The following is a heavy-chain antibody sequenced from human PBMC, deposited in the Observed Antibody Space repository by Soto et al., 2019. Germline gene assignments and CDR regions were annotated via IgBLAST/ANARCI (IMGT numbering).Heavy chain of an antibody. Sequence: GGSLSLSCAASGFPFGSYAMSWVRQAPGKGLEWVSAISGSGGSTYYADSVKGRFTISRDNSKNTLYLQMNSLRAEDTAVYYCAKGPVIRYFDWSAWGQGTLVTVSS. V-gene: IGHV3-23*01. CDR3: AKGPVIRYFDWSA. J-gene: IGHJ4*02. CDR2: ISGSGGST. CDR1: GFPFGSYA. D-gene: IGHD3-9*01.